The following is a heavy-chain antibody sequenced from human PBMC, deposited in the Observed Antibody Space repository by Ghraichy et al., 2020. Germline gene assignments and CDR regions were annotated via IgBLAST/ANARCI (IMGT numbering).Heavy chain of an antibody. Sequence: SVKVSCKASGATFSSYAISWVRQAPGQGLEWKGGIIPIFGTANYAQKFQGRVTITADESTSTAYMELSSLRSEDTAVYYCAREVSWYLNAYYYYGMDLLGQGITVTV. CDR2: IIPIFGTA. CDR1: GATFSSYA. CDR3: AREVSWYLNAYYYYGMDL. V-gene: IGHV1-69*13. D-gene: IGHD6-13*01. J-gene: IGHJ6*02.